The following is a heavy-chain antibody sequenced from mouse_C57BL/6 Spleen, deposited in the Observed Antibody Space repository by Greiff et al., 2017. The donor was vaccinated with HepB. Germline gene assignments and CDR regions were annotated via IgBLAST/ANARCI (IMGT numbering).Heavy chain of an antibody. CDR1: GFTFSDYY. V-gene: IGHV5-16*01. CDR3: ARDPLTYWYFDV. J-gene: IGHJ1*03. Sequence: EVMLVESEGGLVQPGSSMKLSCTASGFTFSDYYMAWVRQVPEKGLEWVANINYDGSSTYYLDSLKSRFIISRDNAKNILYLQMRSLKSEDTATYYCARDPLTYWYFDVWGTGTTVTVSS. CDR2: INYDGSST.